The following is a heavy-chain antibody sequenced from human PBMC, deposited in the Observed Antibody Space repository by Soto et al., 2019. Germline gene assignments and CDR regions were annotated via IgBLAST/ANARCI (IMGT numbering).Heavy chain of an antibody. Sequence: QVQLQQWGAGLLKPSETLSLTCAVYGGSFSGYYWSWIRQPPGKGLEWIGEINHSGSTNYNPSLKSRVNISVDTSKNQFYLKLSSVTAADTAVYYCAREGGYSSSSEAGHQQFDYWGQGTLVTVSS. V-gene: IGHV4-34*01. J-gene: IGHJ4*02. CDR3: AREGGYSSSSEAGHQQFDY. CDR1: GGSFSGYY. D-gene: IGHD6-6*01. CDR2: INHSGST.